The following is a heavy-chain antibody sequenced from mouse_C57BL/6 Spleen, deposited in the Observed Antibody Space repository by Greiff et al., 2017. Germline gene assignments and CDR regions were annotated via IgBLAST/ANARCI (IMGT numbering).Heavy chain of an antibody. CDR2: FYPGSGSI. J-gene: IGHJ3*01. CDR3: ARHSRYYYGSSSAWFAY. V-gene: IGHV1-62-2*01. Sequence: QVQLKESGAELVKPGASVKLSCKASGYTFTEYTIHWVKQRPGQGLEWIGWFYPGSGSIKYNEKFKDKATLTADTSSSTVYMALSRLTSEDSAVYFCARHSRYYYGSSSAWFAYWGQGTLVTVSA. D-gene: IGHD1-1*01. CDR1: GYTFTEYT.